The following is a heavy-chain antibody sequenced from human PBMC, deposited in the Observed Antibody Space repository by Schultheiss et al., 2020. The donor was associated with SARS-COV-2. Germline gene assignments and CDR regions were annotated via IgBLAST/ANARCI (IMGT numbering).Heavy chain of an antibody. V-gene: IGHV3-48*01. CDR2: ISSSGSTI. J-gene: IGHJ4*02. D-gene: IGHD5-24*01. CDR1: GFTVSSNY. CDR3: ARSPAGRWLQLSW. Sequence: GGSLRLSCAASGFTVSSNYMSWVRQAPGKGLEWVSYISSSGSTIYYADSVKGRFTISRDNSKNTLYLQMNSLRVEDTAVYYCARSPAGRWLQLSWWGQGTLVTVSS.